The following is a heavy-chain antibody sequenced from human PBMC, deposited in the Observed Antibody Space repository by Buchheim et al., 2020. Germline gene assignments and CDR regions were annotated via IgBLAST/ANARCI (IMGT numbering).Heavy chain of an antibody. V-gene: IGHV4-4*02. D-gene: IGHD4-17*01. Sequence: QVQLQESGPGLVKPSGTLSLTCAVSGDSISSDNWWSWVRQPPGQGLEWIAKVYHSGITNYIPSLKSRVTISIDKSQNQFSFKLSSMTAADTAVYYCASVSFYGDSNFDCWGQGTL. CDR1: GDSISSDNW. J-gene: IGHJ4*02. CDR3: ASVSFYGDSNFDC. CDR2: VYHSGIT.